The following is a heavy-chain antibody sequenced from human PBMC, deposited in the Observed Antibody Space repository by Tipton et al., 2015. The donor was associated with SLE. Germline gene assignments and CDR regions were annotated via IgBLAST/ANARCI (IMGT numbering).Heavy chain of an antibody. CDR1: GGSMSTYY. CDR3: ARDSLSYCHLVL. V-gene: IGHV4-59*01. CDR2: IYYSGGT. J-gene: IGHJ2*01. Sequence: TLSLTCTVSGGSMSTYYWSWIWLPPGKGLEWIGYIYYSGGTSYNPSLNSRVTISVDTSSNQFSLKLTSVTAADSAVHYCARDSLSYCHLVLWGRGALVTVSS.